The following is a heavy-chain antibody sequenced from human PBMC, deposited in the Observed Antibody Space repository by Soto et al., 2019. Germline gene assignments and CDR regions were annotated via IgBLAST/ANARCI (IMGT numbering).Heavy chain of an antibody. CDR3: ARIQRISMIVVSKPYFDY. J-gene: IGHJ4*02. Sequence: QVTLKESGPVLVKPTETLTLTCTVSGFSLSNPRMGVSWIRQPPGKALEWLAHIFSNDEKSYSTSLKSRLTISRETSKSQVVLTMTNMDPVDTATYYCARIQRISMIVVSKPYFDYWGQGAPVTVSS. V-gene: IGHV2-26*01. D-gene: IGHD3-22*01. CDR1: GFSLSNPRMG. CDR2: IFSNDEK.